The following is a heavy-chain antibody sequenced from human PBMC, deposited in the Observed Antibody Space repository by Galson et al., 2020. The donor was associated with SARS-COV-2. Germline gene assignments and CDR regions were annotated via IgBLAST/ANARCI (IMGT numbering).Heavy chain of an antibody. V-gene: IGHV3-23*01. CDR3: AKDPGYSYGTYFDY. J-gene: IGHJ4*02. D-gene: IGHD5-18*01. Sequence: GESLKISCAASGFTFSNYDMSWVRQAPGRGLEWVSTVSRSGPGTFYADSVKGRFTISRDNSKNTLSLHMTGLRVDDTALYYCAKDPGYSYGTYFDYWGQWTLVTVSA. CDR1: GFTFSNYD. CDR2: VSRSGPGT.